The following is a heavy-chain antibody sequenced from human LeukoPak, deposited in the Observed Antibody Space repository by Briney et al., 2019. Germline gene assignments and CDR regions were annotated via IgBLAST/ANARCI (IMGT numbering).Heavy chain of an antibody. CDR1: GFPFSSYW. V-gene: IGHV3-7*03. Sequence: PGGSLRLSCVASGFPFSSYWMTWVRQAPGKGLEWVANIKQDGSKKSYVDSVKGRFTISRDNAKNSLYLQMNSLRAEDTALYYCAKGEGSGIHYYSMDVWGHGTTVTVSS. CDR2: IKQDGSKK. D-gene: IGHD3-10*01. CDR3: AKGEGSGIHYYSMDV. J-gene: IGHJ6*02.